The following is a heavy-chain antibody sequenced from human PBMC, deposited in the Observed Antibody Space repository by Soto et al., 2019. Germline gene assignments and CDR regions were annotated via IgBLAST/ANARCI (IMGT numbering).Heavy chain of an antibody. CDR1: GGAISRYY. D-gene: IGHD3-10*01. J-gene: IGHJ3*02. CDR3: ARRYGSAFDI. V-gene: IGHV4-59*01. Sequence: PSETLSLTCTVSGGAISRYYWSWIRQPPGKGLEWIGYMYNTGSTVYNPSFKSRVTISVDTSKNQFSLKLSSVTAADTAVYYCARRYGSAFDIRGQGTMVTVSS. CDR2: MYNTGST.